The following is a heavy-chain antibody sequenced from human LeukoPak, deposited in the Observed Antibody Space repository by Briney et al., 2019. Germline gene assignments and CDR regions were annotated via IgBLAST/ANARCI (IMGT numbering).Heavy chain of an antibody. V-gene: IGHV3-30*04. CDR3: AQSGAPLPFDN. J-gene: IGHJ4*02. CDR1: GFTFRSYA. CDR2: ISYDGSNK. D-gene: IGHD3-10*01. Sequence: GGSLRLSCAASGFTFRSYAMHWVRQAPGKGLEWEAAISYDGSNKKYADSVKGRFTISRDNSKNTLYLQMNSLRAEDTAVYYCAQSGAPLPFDNWGQGSLVTVSS.